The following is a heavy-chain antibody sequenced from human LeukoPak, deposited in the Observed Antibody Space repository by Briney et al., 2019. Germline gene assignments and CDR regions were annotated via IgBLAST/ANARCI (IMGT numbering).Heavy chain of an antibody. D-gene: IGHD2-15*01. J-gene: IGHJ4*02. CDR1: GGSISSYY. V-gene: IGHV4-59*01. CDR2: IYYSGST. CDR3: ARGEEYCSGGSCYSNYFDY. Sequence: SETLSLTCTVSGGSISSYYWSWIRQPPGKGLEWIGYIYYSGSTNYNPSLKSRVTMSVDTSKNQFSLKLSSVTAADTAVYYCARGEEYCSGGSCYSNYFDYWGQGTLVTVSS.